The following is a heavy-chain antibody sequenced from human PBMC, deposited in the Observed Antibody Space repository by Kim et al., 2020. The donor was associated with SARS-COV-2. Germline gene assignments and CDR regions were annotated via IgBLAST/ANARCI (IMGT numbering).Heavy chain of an antibody. J-gene: IGHJ4*02. V-gene: IGHV6-1*01. Sequence: YAVSVKSRITINPDTSKNQFSLQLNSVTPEDTAVYYCARDSPSSSWYFDYWGQGTLVTVSS. CDR3: ARDSPSSSWYFDY. D-gene: IGHD6-13*01.